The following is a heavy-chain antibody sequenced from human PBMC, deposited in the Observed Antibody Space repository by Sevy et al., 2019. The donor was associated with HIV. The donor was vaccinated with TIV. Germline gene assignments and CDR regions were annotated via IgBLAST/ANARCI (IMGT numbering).Heavy chain of an antibody. CDR3: ARGPLGYCSGSNCPPPGIEH. Sequence: SETLSLTCAVSGGSISSYYWSWIRQSAGEGLEWIGRIYANGSSNYNPSLNSRVTMSVDTSKNQFSLKLNSVTAADTAVYYCARGPLGYCSGSNCPPPGIEHWGQRTLVTVSS. CDR1: GGSISSYY. D-gene: IGHD2-15*01. CDR2: IYANGSS. V-gene: IGHV4-4*07. J-gene: IGHJ4*02.